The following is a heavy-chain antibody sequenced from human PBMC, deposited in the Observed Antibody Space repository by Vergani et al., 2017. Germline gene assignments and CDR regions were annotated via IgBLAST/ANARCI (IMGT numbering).Heavy chain of an antibody. Sequence: EVQLVESGGGLVQPGGSLRLSCAASGFTFSSYGMSWVRQAPGKGLEWVANIKQDGSEKYYVDSVKGRFTISRDNAKNSLYLQMNSLRAEDTAVYYCARDGGVVTFDYWGQGTLVTVSS. CDR3: ARDGGVVTFDY. V-gene: IGHV3-7*01. D-gene: IGHD3-3*01. J-gene: IGHJ4*02. CDR1: GFTFSSYG. CDR2: IKQDGSEK.